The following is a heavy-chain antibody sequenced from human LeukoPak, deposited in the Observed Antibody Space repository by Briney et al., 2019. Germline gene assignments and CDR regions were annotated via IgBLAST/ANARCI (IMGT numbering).Heavy chain of an antibody. Sequence: ASVKVSCKASGYTFTSYGISWVRQAPGQGLEWMGWISAYNGNTNYAQKLQGRVTMTTDTSTSTAYMELRSLRSDDTAVYYCAREYYYDSSGPRPHRSPQELNWFDPWGQGTLVTVSS. D-gene: IGHD3-22*01. V-gene: IGHV1-18*01. J-gene: IGHJ5*02. CDR1: GYTFTSYG. CDR2: ISAYNGNT. CDR3: AREYYYDSSGPRPHRSPQELNWFDP.